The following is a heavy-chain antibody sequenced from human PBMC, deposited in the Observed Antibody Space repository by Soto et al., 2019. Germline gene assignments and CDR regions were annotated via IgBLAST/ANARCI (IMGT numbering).Heavy chain of an antibody. V-gene: IGHV3-72*01. CDR2: TTNKANSYTT. J-gene: IGHJ4*02. CDR1: GFILTDHY. CDR3: ASLAGAKEGLDY. D-gene: IGHD1-26*01. Sequence: EVQLVESGGGLVQPGGSLRLSCVASGFILTDHYMDWVRQAPGKGLEWVGRTTNKANSYTTEYAASVKGRFTNSRDDSKNSLYLHMNSLKTEDTAVYYCASLAGAKEGLDYWGQGTLVTVSS.